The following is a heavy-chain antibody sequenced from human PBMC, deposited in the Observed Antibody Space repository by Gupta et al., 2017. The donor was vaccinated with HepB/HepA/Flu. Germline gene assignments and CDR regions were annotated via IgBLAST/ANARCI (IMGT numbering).Heavy chain of an antibody. V-gene: IGHV1-2*02. D-gene: IGHD2-15*01. CDR3: ARDRRYLLPGSRFDP. J-gene: IGHJ5*02. Sequence: QVQLVQSGAEVKQPGASVKVSCKPYGYTFTCYSIHSVRQAPGQGLEWMGWINPNSGGTNYAQKFQGRVTMTRDTSVSTAYMELSRLRSDDTAVYYCARDRRYLLPGSRFDPWGQGTLVTVSS. CDR2: INPNSGGT. CDR1: GYTFTCYS.